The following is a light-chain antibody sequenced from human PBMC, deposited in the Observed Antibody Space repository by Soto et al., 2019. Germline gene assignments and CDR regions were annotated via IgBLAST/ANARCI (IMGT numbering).Light chain of an antibody. Sequence: AIRMTQSPSSLSASTGDRVTITCRASQGISSYLAWYQQKPGKAPKLLIYAASTLQSWVPSRFSGSGSGTDFTLTISCLQSEDFANYYCQQYYSYPRPFGQGTKGEIK. CDR3: QQYYSYPRP. J-gene: IGKJ1*01. V-gene: IGKV1-8*01. CDR1: QGISSY. CDR2: AAS.